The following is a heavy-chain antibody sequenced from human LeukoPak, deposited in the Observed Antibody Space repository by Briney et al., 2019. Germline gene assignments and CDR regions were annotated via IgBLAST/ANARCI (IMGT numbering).Heavy chain of an antibody. CDR2: INHSGST. D-gene: IGHD4-17*01. V-gene: IGHV4-34*01. CDR1: GGSFSGYY. J-gene: IGHJ5*02. CDR3: AAMTTVTTSWFDP. Sequence: SSETLSLTCAVYGGSFSGYYWSWIRQPPGKGLEWIGEINHSGSTNYNPSLKSRVTISVDMSKNQFSLKLSSVTAADTAVYYCAAMTTVTTSWFDPWGQGTLVTVSS.